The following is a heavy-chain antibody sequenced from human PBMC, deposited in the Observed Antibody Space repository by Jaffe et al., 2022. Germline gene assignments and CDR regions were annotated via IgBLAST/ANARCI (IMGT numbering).Heavy chain of an antibody. J-gene: IGHJ5*02. CDR1: GYTFTSYD. CDR2: MNPNSGNT. V-gene: IGHV1-8*01. D-gene: IGHD4-17*01. CDR3: ARGRATGYGDLRPGWFDP. Sequence: QVQLVQSGAEVKKPGASVKVSCKASGYTFTSYDINWVRQATGQGLEWMGWMNPNSGNTGYAQKFQGRVTMTRNTSISTAYMELSSLRSEDTAVYYCARGRATGYGDLRPGWFDPWGQGTLVTVSS.